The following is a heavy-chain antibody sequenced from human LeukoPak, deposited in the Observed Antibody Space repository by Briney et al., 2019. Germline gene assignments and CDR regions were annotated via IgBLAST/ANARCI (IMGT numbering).Heavy chain of an antibody. Sequence: GESLRISCKGSGYSLTNYWISWVRQMPGKGRGWMGRLDPSDSYTNYSPSFQGHVTISADKSISTAYLQWSSLKASDTAMYYCARSGYWNWSDPGGQGTLVTVSS. CDR3: ARSGYWNWSDP. V-gene: IGHV5-10-1*01. D-gene: IGHD5-18*01. CDR1: GYSLTNYW. J-gene: IGHJ5*02. CDR2: LDPSDSYT.